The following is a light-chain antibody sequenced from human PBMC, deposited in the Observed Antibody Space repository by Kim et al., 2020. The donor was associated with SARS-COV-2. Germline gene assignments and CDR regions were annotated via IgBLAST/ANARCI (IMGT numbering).Light chain of an antibody. J-gene: IGKJ2*01. Sequence: SASVGERVTITCRASQSISSYLNWYQQKPGKAPKLLIYAASSLQSGVPSRFSGSGSGTDFTLTISSLQPEDSATYYCQQSYKIPYTFGQGTKLEIK. CDR2: AAS. V-gene: IGKV1-39*01. CDR1: QSISSY. CDR3: QQSYKIPYT.